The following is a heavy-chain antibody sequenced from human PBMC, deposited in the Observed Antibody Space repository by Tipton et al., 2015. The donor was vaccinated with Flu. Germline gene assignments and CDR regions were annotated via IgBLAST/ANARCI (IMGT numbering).Heavy chain of an antibody. V-gene: IGHV3-23*01. CDR3: AKPRSMMTAYDAYDT. D-gene: IGHD2-21*02. J-gene: IGHJ3*02. CDR2: ITISGDGA. Sequence: SLRLSCVASGFTFSTYPMSWARQAPGKGLEWVSAITISGDGANYADSVKGRFTISRDSFRNTLYLQMNSLRAEDTVTYYCAKPRSMMTAYDAYDTWGQGTVVTVSS. CDR1: GFTFSTYP.